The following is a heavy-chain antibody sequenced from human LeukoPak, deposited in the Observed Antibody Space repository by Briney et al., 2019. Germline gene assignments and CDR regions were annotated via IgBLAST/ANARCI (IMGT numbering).Heavy chain of an antibody. J-gene: IGHJ4*02. CDR1: GGSISSYY. CDR3: ARSQWLRGFDY. V-gene: IGHV4-59*01. Sequence: PSETLSLTCTVSGGSISSYYWSWIRQPPGKGLEWIGYIYYSGSTNYNPSLKSRVTISVDTSKNQFSLKLSSVTAADTAVYYYARSQWLRGFDYWGQGTLVTVSS. D-gene: IGHD3-22*01. CDR2: IYYSGST.